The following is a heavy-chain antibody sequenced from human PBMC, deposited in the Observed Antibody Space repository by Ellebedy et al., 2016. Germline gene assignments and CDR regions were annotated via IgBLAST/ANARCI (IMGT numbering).Heavy chain of an antibody. CDR1: GFTFSDYY. D-gene: IGHD2-2*01. CDR2: ISSSGSTI. V-gene: IGHV3-11*04. CDR3: ARDPLYCSSTSCHRIYYYYYYMDV. J-gene: IGHJ6*03. Sequence: GESLKISXAASGFTFSDYYMSWIRQAPGKGLEWVSYISSSGSTIYYADSVKGRFTISRDNSKNTLYLQMNSLRAEDTAVYYCARDPLYCSSTSCHRIYYYYYYMDVWGKGTTVTVSS.